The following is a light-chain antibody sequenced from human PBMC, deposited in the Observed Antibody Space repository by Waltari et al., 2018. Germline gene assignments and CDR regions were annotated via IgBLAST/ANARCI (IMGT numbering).Light chain of an antibody. CDR1: SSDIGRYDI. CDR3: CSYAGNYIWV. J-gene: IGLJ3*02. CDR2: DVS. Sequence: QSALTQPASVSGSPGQSVTISCTGASSDIGRYDIVSWYQQHPVNAPKLIICDVSKRPSGVSDRFSGSKSGDTASLTISGLKFEDEADYYCCSYAGNYIWVFGGGTRLTVL. V-gene: IGLV2-23*02.